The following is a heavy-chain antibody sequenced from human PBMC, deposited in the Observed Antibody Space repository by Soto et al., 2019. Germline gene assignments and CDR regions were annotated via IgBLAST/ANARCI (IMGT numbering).Heavy chain of an antibody. Sequence: EVQLLESGGGLVQPGGSLRLSCAASGFTFSSYAMGWVRQAPGKGLEWVSAISGSGGSTYYADSVKGRFTISRDNSKNTVYLQMNSLRAEDTAVYYCAKDQPLTYDSSGYYYFDYWGQGTLVTVSS. V-gene: IGHV3-23*01. D-gene: IGHD3-22*01. J-gene: IGHJ4*02. CDR2: ISGSGGST. CDR3: AKDQPLTYDSSGYYYFDY. CDR1: GFTFSSYA.